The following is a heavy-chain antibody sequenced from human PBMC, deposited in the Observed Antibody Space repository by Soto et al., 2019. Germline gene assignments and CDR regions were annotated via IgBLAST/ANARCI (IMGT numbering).Heavy chain of an antibody. Sequence: SVKVSCKASGFTFTSSAVQWVRQARGQRLEWIGWIVVGSGNTNYAQKFQERVTITRDMSTSTAYMELSSLRSEDTAVYYCAAHSIAAAGGYYYSGMDVWGQGTTVTVSS. CDR3: AAHSIAAAGGYYYSGMDV. D-gene: IGHD6-13*01. CDR2: IVVGSGNT. V-gene: IGHV1-58*01. J-gene: IGHJ6*02. CDR1: GFTFTSSA.